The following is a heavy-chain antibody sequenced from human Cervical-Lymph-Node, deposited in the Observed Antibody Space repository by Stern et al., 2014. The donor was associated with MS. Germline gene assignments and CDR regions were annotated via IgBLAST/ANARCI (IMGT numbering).Heavy chain of an antibody. D-gene: IGHD2-15*01. V-gene: IGHV3-11*01. CDR2: IIDDGDTI. CDR1: GFDFSDYS. Sequence: VQLVESGGGAVKPGGSLRLSCAASGFDFSDYSMTWIRQAPGTGLEWVSYIIDDGDTIYYSDSVNGRFTVSRDNAKNSMYLQMSSLRVGDTAVYYCARATPGRPAYWGQGILVSVSS. CDR3: ARATPGRPAY. J-gene: IGHJ4*02.